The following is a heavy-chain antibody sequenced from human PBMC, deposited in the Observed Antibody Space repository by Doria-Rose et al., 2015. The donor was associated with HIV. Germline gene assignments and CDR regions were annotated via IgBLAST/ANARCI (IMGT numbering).Heavy chain of an antibody. V-gene: IGHV3-33*01. CDR3: AREKVGFTPFDY. D-gene: IGHD1-26*01. CDR1: GFTFSNYG. CDR2: IWYDGSNK. J-gene: IGHJ4*02. Sequence: ESGGGVVHPGRSLRLSCAASGFTFSNYGMHWVRQAPGKGLEWVAVIWYDGSNKYYADSVKGRFAISRDDSKNTLYLQMNSLRAEDTAVYYCAREKVGFTPFDYWGQGTLVTVSS.